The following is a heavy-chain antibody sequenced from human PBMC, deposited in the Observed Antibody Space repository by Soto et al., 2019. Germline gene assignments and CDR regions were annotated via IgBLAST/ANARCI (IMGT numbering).Heavy chain of an antibody. J-gene: IGHJ5*02. CDR1: GGSINSSSYF. CDR2: IYYSGST. D-gene: IGHD6-19*01. CDR3: ARHYSSGSRNWFDP. V-gene: IGHV4-39*01. Sequence: PSETLSLTCSVSGGSINSSSYFWGWVRQPPGKGLEWIGSIYYSGSTYYNPSLRSRVTISVDASKNQFSLKLSSVTAADTAVFYCARHYSSGSRNWFDPWGQGTLVTVSS.